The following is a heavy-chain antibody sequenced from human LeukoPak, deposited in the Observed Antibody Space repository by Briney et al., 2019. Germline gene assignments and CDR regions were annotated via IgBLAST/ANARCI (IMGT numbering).Heavy chain of an antibody. V-gene: IGHV4-34*01. D-gene: IGHD6-13*01. CDR1: GGSFSGYY. J-gene: IGHJ6*03. CDR2: INHSGST. CDR3: ARGRDSSSWHGDYYYMDV. Sequence: SETLSLTCAVYGGSFSGYYWSWIRQPPGKGLEWIGEINHSGSTNYNPSLKSRVTISVDTSKNQFSLKLSSVTAADTAVYYCARGRDSSSWHGDYYYMDVWGKGTTVTVSS.